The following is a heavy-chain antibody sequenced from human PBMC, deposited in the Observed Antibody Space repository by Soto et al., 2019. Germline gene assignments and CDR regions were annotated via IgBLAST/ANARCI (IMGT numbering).Heavy chain of an antibody. V-gene: IGHV4-59*01. CDR1: GGSISSYY. Sequence: SETLSLTCTVSGGSISSYYWSWIRQPPGKGLEWIGYIYYSGSTNYNPSLKSRVTISVDTSKNQFSLKLSSVTAADTAVYYCARTYMVRGVSNWFDPWGQGTLVTVSS. J-gene: IGHJ5*02. D-gene: IGHD3-10*01. CDR2: IYYSGST. CDR3: ARTYMVRGVSNWFDP.